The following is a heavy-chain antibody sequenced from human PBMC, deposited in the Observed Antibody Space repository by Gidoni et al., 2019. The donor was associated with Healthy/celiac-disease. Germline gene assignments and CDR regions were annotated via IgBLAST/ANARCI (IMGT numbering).Heavy chain of an antibody. CDR3: ARVRHGDFDY. D-gene: IGHD4-17*01. CDR2: IYHSGST. J-gene: IGHJ4*02. Sequence: QVQLQESGPGLVTPSETLSLTCAVSGYSISSGYYWGWIRQPPGKGLEWIRSIYHSGSTYYNPSLKSRVTISVDTSKNQFSLKLSSVTAADTAVYYCARVRHGDFDYWGQGTLVTVSS. V-gene: IGHV4-38-2*01. CDR1: GYSISSGYY.